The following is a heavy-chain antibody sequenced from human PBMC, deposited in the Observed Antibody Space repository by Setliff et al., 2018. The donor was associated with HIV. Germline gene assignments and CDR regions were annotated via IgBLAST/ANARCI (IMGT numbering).Heavy chain of an antibody. Sequence: SVKVSCKASGYTFTSYAISWVRQAPGQGLEWMGGIIPIFGTANYAQKFQGRVSMTRDTSIGTAYMQLSGLRSEDTAVYFCARVDGAYNDNIFDYWGQGTLVTVSS. CDR1: GYTFTSYA. CDR3: ARVDGAYNDNIFDY. D-gene: IGHD1-1*01. CDR2: IIPIFGTA. V-gene: IGHV1-69*05. J-gene: IGHJ4*02.